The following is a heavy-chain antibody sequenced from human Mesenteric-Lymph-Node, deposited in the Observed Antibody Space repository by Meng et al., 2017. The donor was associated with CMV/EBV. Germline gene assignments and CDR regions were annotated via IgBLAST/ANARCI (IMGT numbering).Heavy chain of an antibody. V-gene: IGHV4-38-2*02. CDR2: IYYSGST. CDR1: GHAIISGYY. J-gene: IGHJ4*02. Sequence: SETLSLTCTVSGHAIISGYYWGWIRQPPGKGLEWIGNIYYSGSTYYNPSLKSRVTISIDTSKNQFSLKLSSVTAADTAVYYCARMVTSCYDYWGQGTLVTVSS. D-gene: IGHD2-2*01. CDR3: ARMVTSCYDY.